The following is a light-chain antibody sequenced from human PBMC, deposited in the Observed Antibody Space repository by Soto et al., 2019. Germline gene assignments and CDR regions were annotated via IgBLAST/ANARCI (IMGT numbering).Light chain of an antibody. V-gene: IGLV1-44*01. J-gene: IGLJ1*01. Sequence: QSVLTQPPSASGTPGQRVTISCSGSSSNIGSNTVNWYQQLPGTAPKLLIHSNNQRPSGVPDRFSGSKSGTSASLAISGPQSEDEVDCYCEAWDDSLNDYVCGTGTKVT. CDR1: SSNIGSNT. CDR2: SNN. CDR3: EAWDDSLNDYV.